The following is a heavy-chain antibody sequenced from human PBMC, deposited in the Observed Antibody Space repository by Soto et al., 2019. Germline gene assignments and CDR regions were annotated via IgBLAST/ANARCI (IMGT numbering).Heavy chain of an antibody. CDR3: AKDATYSYYCSGFHV. Sequence: GGSLRLSCAASGFTFSSYAMSWVRQAPGKGLEWVSAISGSGGSTYYADSVKGRFTISRDNSKNTLYLQMNSLRAEDMSVYYCAKDATYSYYCSGFHVWGQGTLVTVSS. CDR2: ISGSGGST. V-gene: IGHV3-23*01. CDR1: GFTFSSYA. J-gene: IGHJ4*02. D-gene: IGHD3-22*01.